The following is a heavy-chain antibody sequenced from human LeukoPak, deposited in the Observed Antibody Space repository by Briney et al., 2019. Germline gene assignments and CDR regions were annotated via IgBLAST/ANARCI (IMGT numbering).Heavy chain of an antibody. CDR3: ARQLGYFYGMDV. D-gene: IGHD3-16*01. J-gene: IGHJ6*02. CDR1: GFTFSSYW. Sequence: GGSLRLSCAASGFTFSSYWMHWVRQAPGKGLVWVSRINSDGSSTSYADSVKGRFTISRDNAKNSLYLQMNSLRAEDTAVYYCARQLGYFYGMDVWGQGTTVTVSS. CDR2: INSDGSST. V-gene: IGHV3-74*01.